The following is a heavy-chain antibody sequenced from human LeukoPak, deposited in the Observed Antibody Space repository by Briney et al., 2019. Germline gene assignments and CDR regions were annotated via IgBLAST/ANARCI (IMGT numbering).Heavy chain of an antibody. CDR1: GFTFTSSA. D-gene: IGHD5-12*01. CDR2: IVVGSGNT. CDR3: AAARGYSGYIVDY. Sequence: SVKVSCKASGFTFTSSAMQWVRQARGQRLEWIGWIVVGSGNTNYAQKFQERVTITRDMSTSTAYMELSSLRSEDTGVYYCAAARGYSGYIVDYWGQGTLVTVSS. V-gene: IGHV1-58*02. J-gene: IGHJ4*02.